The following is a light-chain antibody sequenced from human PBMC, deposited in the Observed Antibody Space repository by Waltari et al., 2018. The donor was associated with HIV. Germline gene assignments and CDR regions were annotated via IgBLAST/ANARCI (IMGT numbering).Light chain of an antibody. V-gene: IGLV1-51*01. Sequence: QSVLTQPPSVSAAPGQKVTISCSGSSPNIGNNYVSWYQKNPGTAPKLLIYDNNKRPSGIPDRFSGSKSGTSATLGITGLQTGDEADYYCGTWDSSLSAGVFGGGTKLTVL. CDR2: DNN. J-gene: IGLJ3*02. CDR1: SPNIGNNY. CDR3: GTWDSSLSAGV.